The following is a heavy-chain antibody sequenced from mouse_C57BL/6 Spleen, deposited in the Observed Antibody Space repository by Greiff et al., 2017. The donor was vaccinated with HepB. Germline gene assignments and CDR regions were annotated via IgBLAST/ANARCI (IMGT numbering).Heavy chain of an antibody. V-gene: IGHV1-61*01. D-gene: IGHD3-2*02. Sequence: QVQLQQPGAELVRPGSSVKLSCKASGYTFTSYWMDWVKQRPGQGLEWIGNIYPSDSETHYNQKFKDKVTLTVDNTSSTAYMQLTSLTSEDSAVFYLARKGAAQAANPFAYWGQGTRVTVSA. J-gene: IGHJ3*01. CDR1: GYTFTSYW. CDR2: IYPSDSET. CDR3: ARKGAAQAANPFAY.